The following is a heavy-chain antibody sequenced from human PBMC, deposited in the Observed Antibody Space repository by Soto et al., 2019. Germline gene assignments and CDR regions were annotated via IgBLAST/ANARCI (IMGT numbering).Heavy chain of an antibody. V-gene: IGHV3-33*01. D-gene: IGHD3-3*01. CDR3: ARETSYDFWSGPQSMDV. CDR2: VHYDGTKK. CDR1: GFTFSSYV. J-gene: IGHJ6*02. Sequence: QVQLVESGGGVVQPGTSLRLSCAPSGFTFSSYVMHWVRQAPGKGLEWVAVVHYDGTKKYYADSVRGRFTISRDHSANILYLQMNSLRPDDTAVYFCARETSYDFWSGPQSMDVWGQGTTVTVSS.